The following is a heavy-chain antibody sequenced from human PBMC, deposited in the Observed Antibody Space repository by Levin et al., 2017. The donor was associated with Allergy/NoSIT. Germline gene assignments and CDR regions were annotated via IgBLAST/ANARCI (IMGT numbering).Heavy chain of an antibody. CDR3: AGELIQRGFDS. CDR2: IYHDGGT. Sequence: SETLSLTCTVSGGSISSHAYYWTWIRHHPGKGLEWIGYIYHDGGTYYNPSLKSRVTISTDTSKNQFSLKVSSVTAADTAVYHCAGELIQRGFDSWGQGTLVSVSS. J-gene: IGHJ4*02. CDR1: GGSISSHAYY. V-gene: IGHV4-31*03. D-gene: IGHD1-1*01.